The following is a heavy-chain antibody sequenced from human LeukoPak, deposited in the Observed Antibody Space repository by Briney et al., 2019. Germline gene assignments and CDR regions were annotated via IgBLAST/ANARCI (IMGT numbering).Heavy chain of an antibody. Sequence: GSLRLSCAASGFTFSNYGMHWVRQAPGKGLEWVSVISYDGSNKYYADSVKGRFTISRDNSKNTLYLQMNSLRAEDTAMYYCAKNSGSTALWGQGTLVTVSS. V-gene: IGHV3-30*18. CDR1: GFTFSNYG. CDR2: ISYDGSNK. CDR3: AKNSGSTAL. D-gene: IGHD1-26*01. J-gene: IGHJ4*02.